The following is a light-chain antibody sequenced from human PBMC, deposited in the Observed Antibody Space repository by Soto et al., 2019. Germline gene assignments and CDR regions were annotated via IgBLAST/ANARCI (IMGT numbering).Light chain of an antibody. J-gene: IGKJ5*01. CDR3: PQYSNWPT. V-gene: IGKV3-15*01. CDR2: GAS. CDR1: QSVSRN. Sequence: EIVMTQSPATLSVSPGERATLSCRASQSVSRNLAWYQQRPGQAPRLLISGASTRATGIAARFSGSGSGREFTLTISSLQSEDSALYYCPQYSNWPTFGKGTRLEIK.